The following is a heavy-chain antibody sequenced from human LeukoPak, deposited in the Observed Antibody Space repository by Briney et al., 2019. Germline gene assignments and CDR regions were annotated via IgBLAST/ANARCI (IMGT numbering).Heavy chain of an antibody. D-gene: IGHD6-6*01. CDR2: IDGDGSST. CDR1: GFTFSSYW. Sequence: GGSLRLSCAASGFTFSSYWMHWVRQAPGKGLVWVSRIDGDGSSTYYADSVKGRFTISRDNSKNTLYLQMNSLRAEDTAVYYCAKKYGSSSARDYWGQGTLVTVSS. CDR3: AKKYGSSSARDY. J-gene: IGHJ4*02. V-gene: IGHV3-74*01.